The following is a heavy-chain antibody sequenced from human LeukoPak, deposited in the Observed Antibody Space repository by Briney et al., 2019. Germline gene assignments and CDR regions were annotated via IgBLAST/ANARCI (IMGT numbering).Heavy chain of an antibody. J-gene: IGHJ6*03. V-gene: IGHV3-23*01. Sequence: GGSLRLSCAASGFTFSNYNINWVRQAPGKGLEWVSSISGSGSDIYYADSVKGRFTISRDNSKNTLFLQMNSLRAEDTAVYYCAKGGARPTGYYYYMDVWGKGTTVTVSS. CDR2: ISGSGSDI. CDR3: AKGGARPTGYYYYMDV. CDR1: GFTFSNYN.